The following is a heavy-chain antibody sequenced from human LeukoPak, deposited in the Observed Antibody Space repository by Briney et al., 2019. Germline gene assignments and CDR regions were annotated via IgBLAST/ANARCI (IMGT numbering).Heavy chain of an antibody. V-gene: IGHV4-59*08. D-gene: IGHD5-12*01. J-gene: IGHJ4*02. Sequence: SETLSLTCTVSGASISHYYWSWIRQPPGRGLEWIGCAFYTGSTNYNPSLKSRVTISVDTSKNQFSLKLSSVTAADTAVYYCARQGYSAYEILDYWGQGTLVTVSS. CDR2: AFYTGST. CDR3: ARQGYSAYEILDY. CDR1: GASISHYY.